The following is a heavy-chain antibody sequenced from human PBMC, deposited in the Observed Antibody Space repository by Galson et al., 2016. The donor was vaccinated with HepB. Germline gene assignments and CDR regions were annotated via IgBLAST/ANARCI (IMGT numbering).Heavy chain of an antibody. CDR2: ISSRSNYI. D-gene: IGHD1-26*01. V-gene: IGHV3-21*01. CDR3: ARDGELGGSYCGREFDI. CDR1: GFTFSSYS. Sequence: SLRLSCAASGFTFSSYSMNWVRQAPGKGLEWVSSISSRSNYIYYADSVKGRFTISRDNAKNSLYLQMNSLRAEDTALYYCARDGELGGSYCGREFDIWGQGTMVTGSS. J-gene: IGHJ3*02.